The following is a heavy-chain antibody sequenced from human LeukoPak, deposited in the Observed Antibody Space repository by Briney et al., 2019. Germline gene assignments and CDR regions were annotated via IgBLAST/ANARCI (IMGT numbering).Heavy chain of an antibody. CDR3: ARPSMAQEIVVVSFDY. CDR1: GYSFTSYW. D-gene: IGHD3-22*01. J-gene: IGHJ4*02. Sequence: GESLKISCKGSGYSFTSYWIGWVRQMPGKGLEWMGIIYPGDSDTRYSPSFQGQVTISADKSISTAYLQWSSLKASDTAMYYCARPSMAQEIVVVSFDYWGQGTLVTVSS. V-gene: IGHV5-51*01. CDR2: IYPGDSDT.